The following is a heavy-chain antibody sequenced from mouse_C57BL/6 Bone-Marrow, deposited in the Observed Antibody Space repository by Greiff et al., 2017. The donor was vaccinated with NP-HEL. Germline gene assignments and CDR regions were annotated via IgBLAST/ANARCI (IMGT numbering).Heavy chain of an antibody. CDR2: IWSDGST. CDR1: GFSLTSYG. V-gene: IGHV2-6-2*01. D-gene: IGHD2-2*01. Sequence: LVAPSQSLSITCTVSGFSLTSYGVPWVRQPPGKGLEWLVVIWSDGSTTYNSALKSRLSISKDNSKSQVFLKMNSLQTDDTAMYYCARQGEASTMVTTRAMDYWGQGTSVTVSS. J-gene: IGHJ4*01. CDR3: ARQGEASTMVTTRAMDY.